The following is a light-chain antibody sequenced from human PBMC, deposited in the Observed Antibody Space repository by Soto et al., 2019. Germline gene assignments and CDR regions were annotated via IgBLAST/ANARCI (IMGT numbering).Light chain of an antibody. J-gene: IGKJ1*01. CDR2: GAS. Sequence: EIVLTQSPATLSVSPGERATLSCRASQSVSTKLAWYQQKPGQAPRLLTYGASTRATGIPARFSGSGSGTEFTLTISSLQPEDFAVYYCQQYYNWPRTFGQGTKVDIK. CDR1: QSVSTK. CDR3: QQYYNWPRT. V-gene: IGKV3-15*01.